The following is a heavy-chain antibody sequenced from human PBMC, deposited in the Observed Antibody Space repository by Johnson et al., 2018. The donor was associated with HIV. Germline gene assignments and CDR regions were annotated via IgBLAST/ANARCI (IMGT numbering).Heavy chain of an antibody. CDR2: IYSGGST. CDR1: GFTFSSYA. CDR3: AKPPSMGADAFDV. D-gene: IGHD3-16*01. Sequence: QVQLVESGGGVVQPGKSLRLSCAASGFTFSSYAMHWVRQAPGKGLEWVSVIYSGGSTYYADYVTGRFTISRDNSKNTLYLQMNSLRAEDSALYYCAKPPSMGADAFDVWGQGTMVTVSS. V-gene: IGHV3-NL1*01. J-gene: IGHJ3*01.